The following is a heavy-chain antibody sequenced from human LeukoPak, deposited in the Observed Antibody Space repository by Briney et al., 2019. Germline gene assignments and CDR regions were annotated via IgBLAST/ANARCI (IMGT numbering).Heavy chain of an antibody. D-gene: IGHD3-10*01. CDR1: GGSFSTYY. Sequence: SETLSLTCTVSGGSFSTYYWSWIRQPAGKGLEWIGHIYTSGTTNYNPSLKSRVTMSIDTSKNQFSLKLSSVTAADTAVYYCARDAKYYYGSRTYFFFEYWGQGTLLTVSS. CDR2: IYTSGTT. J-gene: IGHJ4*02. V-gene: IGHV4-4*07. CDR3: ARDAKYYYGSRTYFFFEY.